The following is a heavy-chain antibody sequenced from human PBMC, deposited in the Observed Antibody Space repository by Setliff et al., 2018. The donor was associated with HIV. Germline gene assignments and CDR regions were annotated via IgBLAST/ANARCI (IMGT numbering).Heavy chain of an antibody. CDR2: IYYSGST. CDR3: ASFFVTTVTNQDY. CDR1: GASISSHS. V-gene: IGHV4-59*04. Sequence: LSLTCNVSGASISSHSWTWIRQPPGKGLEWIGYIYYSGSTYYNPSLKSRVTISVDTSKNQFSLKLTSVTAADTAMYYCASFFVTTVTNQDYWGQGTPVTVSS. D-gene: IGHD4-17*01. J-gene: IGHJ4*02.